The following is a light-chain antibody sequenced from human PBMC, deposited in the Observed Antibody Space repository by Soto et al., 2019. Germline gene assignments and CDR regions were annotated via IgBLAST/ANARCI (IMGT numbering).Light chain of an antibody. J-gene: IGLJ1*01. CDR2: DVS. CDR3: SSYTSSSTYV. CDR1: SSDVGGYNY. V-gene: IGLV2-14*01. Sequence: QSALTQPASVSGSPGQSITISCTGTSSDVGGYNYVSWYQQHPGKAPKLTIYDVSNRPSGVSNRFSDSKSGNTASLTISGLQAEDEADYYCSSYTSSSTYVFGTGTKLTVL.